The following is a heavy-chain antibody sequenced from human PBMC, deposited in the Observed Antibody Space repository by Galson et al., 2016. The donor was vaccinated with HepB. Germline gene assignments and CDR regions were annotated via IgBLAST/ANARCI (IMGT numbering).Heavy chain of an antibody. J-gene: IGHJ4*02. Sequence: TLSLTCTVSGESISSADYYWSWVRQHPGKGPEWIGFVSYSGTTDYNPSLKNRLTMSVDTSKTQFSLNLRSVTAADTALYFCARASSVPTFGGVTSYYFDSWGPGTLVSVSS. CDR2: VSYSGTT. D-gene: IGHD3-16*01. V-gene: IGHV4-31*03. CDR3: ARASSVPTFGGVTSYYFDS. CDR1: GESISSADYY.